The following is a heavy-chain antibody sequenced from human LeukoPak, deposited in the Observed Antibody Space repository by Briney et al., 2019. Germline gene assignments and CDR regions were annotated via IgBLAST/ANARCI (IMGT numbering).Heavy chain of an antibody. CDR1: GFTFSSYG. CDR3: AKASYLLDYGYYGMDV. CDR2: ITYDGSNK. Sequence: GGSLRLSCAASGFTFSSYGMHWVRQAPGKGLEWVAVITYDGSNKYYADSVKGRFTISRDNSKNTLYLQMNSLRDEDTAESYCAKASYLLDYGYYGMDVWGQGTTVTVSS. J-gene: IGHJ6*02. V-gene: IGHV3-30*18. D-gene: IGHD5-18*01.